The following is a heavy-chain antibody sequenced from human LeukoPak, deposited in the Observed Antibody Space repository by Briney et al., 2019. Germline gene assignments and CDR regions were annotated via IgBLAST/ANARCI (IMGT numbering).Heavy chain of an antibody. CDR2: IYTSGST. CDR1: GGSISSYY. D-gene: IGHD3-10*01. Sequence: SETLSLTCTVSGGSISSYYWSWIRQPAGKGLEWIGRIYTSGSTNYNPSLKSRVTMSVDTSKNQFSLKLSSVTAADTAVYYCAREDDAVRGVIPDYWGQGTLVTVSS. V-gene: IGHV4-4*07. J-gene: IGHJ4*02. CDR3: AREDDAVRGVIPDY.